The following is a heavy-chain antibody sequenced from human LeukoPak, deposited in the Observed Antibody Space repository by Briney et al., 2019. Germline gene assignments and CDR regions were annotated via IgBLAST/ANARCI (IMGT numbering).Heavy chain of an antibody. CDR3: ARDSPLKGYNSGWATNSFDF. CDR1: GFNFRSYA. J-gene: IGHJ4*02. CDR2: VTGGAVAT. Sequence: GRSLRVSCAASGFNFRSYAMSWVRQAPGKGLEWVSTVTGGAVATYYADSVRGRHTISRDNSKNTLYLQMNSLRAEDTAVYYCARDSPLKGYNSGWATNSFDFWGQGTLVTVSS. V-gene: IGHV3-23*01. D-gene: IGHD6-19*01.